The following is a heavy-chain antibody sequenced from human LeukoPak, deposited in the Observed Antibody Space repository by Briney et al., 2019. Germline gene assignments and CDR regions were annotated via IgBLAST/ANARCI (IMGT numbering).Heavy chain of an antibody. Sequence: GGSLRLSCAASGFTYDEYGMTWVRQAPGKGLEWVSGISLNGGSTGYADSVKGRFTISRDNAKNSLYLQMNSLRVEDTALYYCARGITMFQHWGQGTLVTVSS. CDR3: ARGITMFQH. J-gene: IGHJ1*01. CDR1: GFTYDEYG. CDR2: ISLNGGST. V-gene: IGHV3-20*04. D-gene: IGHD3-10*01.